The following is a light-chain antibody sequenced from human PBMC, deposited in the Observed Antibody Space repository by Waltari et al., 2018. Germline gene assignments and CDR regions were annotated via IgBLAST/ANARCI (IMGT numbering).Light chain of an antibody. CDR3: QTWDSTIGV. V-gene: IGLV3-1*01. CDR2: EDD. CDR1: KLGNKY. Sequence: SSELTQPRSVPVSPGQPASITCSGDKLGNKYVCWYQQKAGHSPVLVIYEDDKRPSGIPERFSGSNSGNTATLTIGGTQAMDEAAYDCQTWDSTIGVFGGETKLTVL. J-gene: IGLJ3*02.